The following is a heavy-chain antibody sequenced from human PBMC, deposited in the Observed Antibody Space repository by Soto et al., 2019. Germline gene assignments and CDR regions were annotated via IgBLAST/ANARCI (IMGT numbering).Heavy chain of an antibody. J-gene: IGHJ4*02. D-gene: IGHD1-26*01. V-gene: IGHV1-46*01. CDR3: VRSNPPGGSPYDFDY. Sequence: QVQLVQSGAEVKKPGASVKVSCKATGYTFTSYYMHWVRQAPGQGLEWMGIINPSGDSTSYAQKFQGTFTMTRDTSTATVYMELSSLRYEDTAVYYCVRSNPPGGSPYDFDYWGQGTLVTVSS. CDR1: GYTFTSYY. CDR2: INPSGDST.